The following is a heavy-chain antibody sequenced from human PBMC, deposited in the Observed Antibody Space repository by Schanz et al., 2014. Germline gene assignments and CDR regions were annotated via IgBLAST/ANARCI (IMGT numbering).Heavy chain of an antibody. D-gene: IGHD4-4*01. Sequence: QVQLQESGPGLVKPSETLSLTCTVSGGSIRGYYCSWIRQPPGKGLEWIGYVHSSGSTNYNSSLKRRVTISADASKNQSSRKLSSVTAADTAVYYCARHLPGGYNNHGWFDPWGQGTLVTVSS. CDR3: ARHLPGGYNNHGWFDP. J-gene: IGHJ5*02. V-gene: IGHV4-59*08. CDR1: GGSIRGYY. CDR2: VHSSGST.